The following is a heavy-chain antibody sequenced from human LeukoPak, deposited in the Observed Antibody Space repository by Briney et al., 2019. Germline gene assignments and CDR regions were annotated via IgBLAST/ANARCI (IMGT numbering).Heavy chain of an antibody. CDR2: FDPEDGET. D-gene: IGHD3-16*02. CDR3: ARGGIDDYVWGSYRYTVNREYYFDY. J-gene: IGHJ4*02. Sequence: ASVKVSCKVSGYTLTELSMHWVRQAPGKGLEWMGGFDPEDGETIYAQKFQGRVTITADESTSTAYMELSSLRSEDTAVYYCARGGIDDYVWGSYRYTVNREYYFDYWGQGTLVTVSS. V-gene: IGHV1-24*01. CDR1: GYTLTELS.